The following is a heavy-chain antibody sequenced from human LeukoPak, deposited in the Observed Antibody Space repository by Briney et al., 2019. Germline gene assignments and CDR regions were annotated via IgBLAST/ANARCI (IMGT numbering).Heavy chain of an antibody. J-gene: IGHJ4*02. V-gene: IGHV3-23*01. D-gene: IGHD3-10*01. CDR3: AKVADYYGSGSYDY. Sequence: GGSLRLSCAASGFTFSSYAMSWVRQAPGKGLEWVSAISGSGGSTYYADSVKGRFTISRGNSKNTLYLQMNSLRAEDTAVYYCAKVADYYGSGSYDYWGQGTLVTVSS. CDR2: ISGSGGST. CDR1: GFTFSSYA.